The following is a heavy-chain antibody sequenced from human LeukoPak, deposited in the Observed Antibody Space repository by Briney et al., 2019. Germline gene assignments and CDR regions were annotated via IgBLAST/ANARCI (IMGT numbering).Heavy chain of an antibody. CDR1: GGSISSYY. Sequence: PSETLSLTCTVSGGSISSYYWSWIRQPPGKGLEWIGYIYYSGSTNYNPSLKSRVTMSVDTSKNQFSLKLSSVTAADTAVYYCARDLSGSYLIDYWGQGTLVTVSS. J-gene: IGHJ4*02. CDR2: IYYSGST. V-gene: IGHV4-59*12. CDR3: ARDLSGSYLIDY. D-gene: IGHD1-26*01.